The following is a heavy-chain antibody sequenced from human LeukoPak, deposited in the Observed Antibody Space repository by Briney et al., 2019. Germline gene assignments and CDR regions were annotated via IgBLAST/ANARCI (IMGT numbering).Heavy chain of an antibody. CDR1: GYTFTSYY. J-gene: IGHJ5*01. CDR2: INPHNGDT. Sequence: ASVKVSCKASGYTFTSYYIHWVRQAPGQGLEWMGWINPHNGDTNYERMFQGRVTMTRDTSISTAYMELSSLRSDDTAVYYCARGVYSGWYTHNWLDSWGQGTLVIVSS. V-gene: IGHV1-2*02. CDR3: ARGVYSGWYTHNWLDS. D-gene: IGHD6-19*01.